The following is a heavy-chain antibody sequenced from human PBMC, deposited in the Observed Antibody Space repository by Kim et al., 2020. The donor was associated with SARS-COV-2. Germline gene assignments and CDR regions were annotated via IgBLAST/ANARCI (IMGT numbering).Heavy chain of an antibody. D-gene: IGHD3-9*01. J-gene: IGHJ4*02. V-gene: IGHV3-11*01. Sequence: SVKGRFTISRDNAKYSLFLQMNSLRAEDTAVYYCARGAGILTGWIDRFDYWGQGNLVTVSS. CDR3: ARGAGILTGWIDRFDY.